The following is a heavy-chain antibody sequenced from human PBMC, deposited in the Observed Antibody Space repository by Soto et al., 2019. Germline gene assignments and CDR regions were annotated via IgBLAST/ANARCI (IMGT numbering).Heavy chain of an antibody. Sequence: GGSLRLSCAASGFTVSSNHMSWVRQAPGKGLEWVSIIYSSDSTYYAGSVKGRFTISRDKSRSTLFLQMNSLGVDDTAVYYCAKDLHSSGWYVNDYWGQGALVTVSS. CDR3: AKDLHSSGWYVNDY. V-gene: IGHV3-53*01. CDR2: IYSSDST. D-gene: IGHD6-19*01. CDR1: GFTVSSNH. J-gene: IGHJ4*02.